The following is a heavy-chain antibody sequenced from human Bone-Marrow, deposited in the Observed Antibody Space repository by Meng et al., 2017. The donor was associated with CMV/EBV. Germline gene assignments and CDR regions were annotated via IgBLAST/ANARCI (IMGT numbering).Heavy chain of an antibody. CDR1: GFTFDDYG. D-gene: IGHD3-10*02. CDR2: INWNGGST. CDR3: ARDVLSEGPHYYYGMDV. V-gene: IGHV3-20*04. J-gene: IGHJ6*02. Sequence: GESLKISCAASGFTFDDYGMSWVRQAPGKGLEWVSGINWNGGSTGYADSVKGRFTISRDNAKNSLYLQMNSLRAEDTALYYCARDVLSEGPHYYYGMDVWGQGTTVTVPS.